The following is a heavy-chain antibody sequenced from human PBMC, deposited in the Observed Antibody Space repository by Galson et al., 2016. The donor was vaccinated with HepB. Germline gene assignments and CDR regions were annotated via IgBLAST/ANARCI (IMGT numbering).Heavy chain of an antibody. CDR2: ISGSGANT. D-gene: IGHD3-22*01. CDR3: AKGSDYYDSRSLNY. Sequence: SLRLSCAASGFSFTNYAMNWVRQAPGKGLEWVSSISGSGANTYYAGSVKGRFTISSDNSKNTLFLQINSLRADDTAVYFCAKGSDYYDSRSLNYWGQGTPVTVSS. J-gene: IGHJ4*02. CDR1: GFSFTNYA. V-gene: IGHV3-23*01.